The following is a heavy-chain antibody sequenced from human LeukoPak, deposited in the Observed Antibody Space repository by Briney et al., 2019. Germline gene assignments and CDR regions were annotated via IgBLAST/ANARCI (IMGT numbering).Heavy chain of an antibody. D-gene: IGHD3-9*01. Sequence: ASVKVSCKVSGYTFTNYGISWVRQAPGQGLEWMGWISAYSGAANYAQKLQGGVTMTTDTSTSTAYMELRSLRSDDTAVYYCARSGIGYFDWYPDWFDPWGQGTLVTVSS. CDR2: ISAYSGAA. V-gene: IGHV1-18*01. CDR1: GYTFTNYG. J-gene: IGHJ5*02. CDR3: ARSGIGYFDWYPDWFDP.